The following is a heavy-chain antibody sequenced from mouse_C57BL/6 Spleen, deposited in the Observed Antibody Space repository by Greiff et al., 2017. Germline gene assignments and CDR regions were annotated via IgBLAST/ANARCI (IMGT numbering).Heavy chain of an antibody. Sequence: EVKLVESGGGLVQPKGSLKLSCAASGFSFNTYAMNWVRQAPGKGLEWVARIRSKSNNYATYYADSVKDRFTISRDDSESMLYLQMNNLKTEDTAMYYCVRPRGSGYFDVWGTGTTVTVSS. CDR2: IRSKSNNYAT. CDR1: GFSFNTYA. J-gene: IGHJ1*03. D-gene: IGHD1-1*01. V-gene: IGHV10-1*01. CDR3: VRPRGSGYFDV.